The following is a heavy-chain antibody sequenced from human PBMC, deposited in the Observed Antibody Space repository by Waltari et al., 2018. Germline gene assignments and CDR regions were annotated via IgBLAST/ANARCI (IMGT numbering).Heavy chain of an antibody. V-gene: IGHV4-39*07. Sequence: QLRLQESGPGLVKPSETLSLTCTVSGGSISSSSYYWGWIRQPPGKGLEWIGSIYYTGSTYYNPSLKSRVTISVDTSKNQFSLKLSSVTAADTAVYYCARDCSCSWYYWFDPWGQGTLVTVSS. D-gene: IGHD6-13*01. CDR2: IYYTGST. J-gene: IGHJ5*02. CDR3: ARDCSCSWYYWFDP. CDR1: GGSISSSSYY.